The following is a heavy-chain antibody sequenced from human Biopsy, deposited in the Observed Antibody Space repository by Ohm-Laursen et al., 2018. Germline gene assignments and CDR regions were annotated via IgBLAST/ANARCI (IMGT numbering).Heavy chain of an antibody. J-gene: IGHJ6*02. D-gene: IGHD1-1*01. Sequence: ASVKVSCNSSGYTFTSYGISWVRQAPGQGLEWMGWINTENGNTIYAQNLQGRVTMTADTSTSTAYMEVTSLRSDDTAVYYCARAKLEPVYYYYGMDVWGQGTTVTVSS. CDR1: GYTFTSYG. V-gene: IGHV1-18*01. CDR3: ARAKLEPVYYYYGMDV. CDR2: INTENGNT.